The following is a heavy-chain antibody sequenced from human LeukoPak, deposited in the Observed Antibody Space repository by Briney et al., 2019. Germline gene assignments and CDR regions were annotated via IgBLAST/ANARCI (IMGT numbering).Heavy chain of an antibody. Sequence: HGESLKISCKGSGYSFTSYWIGWVRQMPGKGLEWMGIIYPGDSDTRYSPSFQGQVTISADKSISTAYLQWSSLKASDTAMYYCARLDYSGYDPRGLYYYYYGMDVWGQGTTVTVSS. CDR1: GYSFTSYW. CDR2: IYPGDSDT. CDR3: ARLDYSGYDPRGLYYYYYGMDV. V-gene: IGHV5-51*01. D-gene: IGHD5-12*01. J-gene: IGHJ6*02.